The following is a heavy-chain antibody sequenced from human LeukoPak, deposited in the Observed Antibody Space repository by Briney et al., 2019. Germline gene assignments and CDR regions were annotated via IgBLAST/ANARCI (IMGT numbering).Heavy chain of an antibody. CDR2: ISYDGSNK. CDR1: GFTFSSYG. CDR3: AKARQWLARYYYYYGMDV. J-gene: IGHJ6*02. D-gene: IGHD6-19*01. Sequence: GGSPRLSCAASGFTFSSYGMHWVRQVPGKGLEWVAVISYDGSNKYYADSVKGRFTISRDNSKNTLYLQMNSLRAEDTAVYYCAKARQWLARYYYYYGMDVWGQGTTVTVSS. V-gene: IGHV3-30*18.